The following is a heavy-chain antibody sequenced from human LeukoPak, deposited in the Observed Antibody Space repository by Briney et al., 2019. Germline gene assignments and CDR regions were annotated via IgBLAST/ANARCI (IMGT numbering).Heavy chain of an antibody. J-gene: IGHJ4*02. CDR3: GRAGSHDRQTIDF. Sequence: ASVKVSCKTSGYTFTTYDINWVRQATGQGLEWMGWLNPNSDNTASAQSFQGRLTLTRNTSISTAYMELSSLRSEDTAIYYCGRAGSHDRQTIDFWGQGTLDSVSS. CDR1: GYTFTTYD. V-gene: IGHV1-8*01. D-gene: IGHD1-26*01. CDR2: LNPNSDNT.